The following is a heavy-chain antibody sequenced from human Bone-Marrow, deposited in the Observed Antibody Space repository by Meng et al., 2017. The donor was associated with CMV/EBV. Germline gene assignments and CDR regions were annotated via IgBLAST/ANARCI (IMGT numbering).Heavy chain of an antibody. J-gene: IGHJ4*02. D-gene: IGHD3-10*01. Sequence: ASVKVSCKASGYTFTGYYMHWMRQAPGQGLEWMGWINPNSGGTNYAQKFQGRVTMTRDTSISTAYMVLSRLTSDDTAVYYCAGGYPFITMVRVVIPYFDYWGQGTPVTGSS. V-gene: IGHV1-2*02. CDR1: GYTFTGYY. CDR2: INPNSGGT. CDR3: AGGYPFITMVRVVIPYFDY.